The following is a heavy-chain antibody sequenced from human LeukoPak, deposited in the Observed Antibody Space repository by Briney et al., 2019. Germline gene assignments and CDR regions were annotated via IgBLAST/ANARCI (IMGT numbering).Heavy chain of an antibody. J-gene: IGHJ4*02. CDR1: GGTFSGYY. V-gene: IGHV4-34*01. D-gene: IGHD6-19*01. CDR2: INHSGST. Sequence: PSETLSLTCAVYGGTFSGYYWSWIRQPPGKGLEWIGVINHSGSTNYNPSLKSRVTISVDTSNNQLSLKLSSVAAADTAVYYCARLAGVPRWYSSGLASIYYFDYWGQGTLVTVSS. CDR3: ARLAGVPRWYSSGLASIYYFDY.